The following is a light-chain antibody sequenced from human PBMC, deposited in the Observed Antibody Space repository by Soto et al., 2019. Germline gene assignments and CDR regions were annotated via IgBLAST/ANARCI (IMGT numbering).Light chain of an antibody. CDR2: GAS. CDR3: QQYSNWPPA. V-gene: IGKV3-15*01. Sequence: EILMTQSPATLSVSPGERATLSCRASQSVSSNLAWYQQKPGQAPRLLIFGASTRATGLTARFSGSESGTASTLTISNLQAGDFALYYCQQYSNWPPAFGQGTTVDVK. CDR1: QSVSSN. J-gene: IGKJ1*01.